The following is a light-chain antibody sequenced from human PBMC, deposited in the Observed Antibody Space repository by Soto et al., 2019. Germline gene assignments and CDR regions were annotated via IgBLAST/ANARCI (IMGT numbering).Light chain of an antibody. CDR1: SSDVGGYNY. CDR2: DVS. J-gene: IGLJ2*01. CDR3: SSYTSSSTLV. V-gene: IGLV2-14*01. Sequence: QSALTQPASVSGSPGQSITISCTGTSSDVGGYNYVSWYQQHPGKAPKLMIYDVSNRPSGVSNRFSGSKSGNTASLTISGLQAEDEADYYCSSYTSSSTLVFAGGTKLTVL.